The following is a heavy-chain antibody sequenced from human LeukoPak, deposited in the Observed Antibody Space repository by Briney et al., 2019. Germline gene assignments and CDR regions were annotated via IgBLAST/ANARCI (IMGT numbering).Heavy chain of an antibody. Sequence: ASVKVSCKASGYTFTGYYMHWVRQAPGQGLEWMGWINPNSGGTNYAQKFQGWVTMTRDTSISTAYMELSRLRSDDTAVYYCARGPPNSGSYYWFDPWGQGTLVTVSS. J-gene: IGHJ5*02. V-gene: IGHV1-2*04. CDR2: INPNSGGT. CDR3: ARGPPNSGSYYWFDP. CDR1: GYTFTGYY. D-gene: IGHD1-26*01.